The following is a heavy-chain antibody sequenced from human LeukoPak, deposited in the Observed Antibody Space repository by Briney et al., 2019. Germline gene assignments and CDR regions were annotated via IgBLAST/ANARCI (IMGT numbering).Heavy chain of an antibody. CDR3: ATDPLGATANY. CDR1: GGTFSSYA. J-gene: IGHJ4*02. V-gene: IGHV1-69*13. CDR2: IIPIFGTA. D-gene: IGHD1-26*01. Sequence: GASVKVSCKASGGTFSSYAISWVRQAPGQGLEWMGGIIPIFGTANYAQKFQGRVTITADESTSTAYMELSSLRSEDTAVYYCATDPLGATANYWGQGTLVTVPS.